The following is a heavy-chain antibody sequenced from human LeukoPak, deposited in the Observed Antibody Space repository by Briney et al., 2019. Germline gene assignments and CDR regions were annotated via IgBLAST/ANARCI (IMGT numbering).Heavy chain of an antibody. CDR1: GYTFTGYF. J-gene: IGHJ6*02. CDR3: ARAQEISDYYYYYGMDV. Sequence: ASVKVSCKASGYTFTGYFMHWVRQAPGQGLEWMGWINPNSGGTNYAQKFQGRVTMTRDTSISTAYMELSRLRSDDTAVYYCARAQEISDYYYYYGMDVWGQGTTVTVSS. D-gene: IGHD2/OR15-2a*01. V-gene: IGHV1-2*02. CDR2: INPNSGGT.